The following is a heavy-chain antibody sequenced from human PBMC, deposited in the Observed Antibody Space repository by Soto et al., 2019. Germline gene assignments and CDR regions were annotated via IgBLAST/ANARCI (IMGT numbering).Heavy chain of an antibody. Sequence: EVHLVESGGGLVKPGGSLRLSCAVSGFTFSSCTMNWVRQAPGKGLEWVSSISPSTSHIYYADSVKGRFTISRDNAKNSLFLQMNSLRVEDSALHYCSCCCGGSSHQNYGMDVWGQGTTVTVSS. CDR2: ISPSTSHI. CDR3: SCCCGGSSHQNYGMDV. V-gene: IGHV3-21*01. D-gene: IGHD2-15*01. J-gene: IGHJ6*02. CDR1: GFTFSSCT.